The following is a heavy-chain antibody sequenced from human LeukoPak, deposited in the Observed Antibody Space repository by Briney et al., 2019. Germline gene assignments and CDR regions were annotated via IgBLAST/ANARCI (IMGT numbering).Heavy chain of an antibody. CDR2: IYYSGST. CDR3: ARRGCSSTSCYGGTNLPFDY. CDR1: GGSISSSNYY. V-gene: IGHV4-39*01. Sequence: SETLSLTCTVSGGSISSSNYYWGWIRQPPGKGLEWIGSIYYSGSTYYNPSLKSRVTISVDTSKNQFSLKLTSVAAADAAVYYCARRGCSSTSCYGGTNLPFDYWGQGTLLTVSS. D-gene: IGHD2-2*01. J-gene: IGHJ4*02.